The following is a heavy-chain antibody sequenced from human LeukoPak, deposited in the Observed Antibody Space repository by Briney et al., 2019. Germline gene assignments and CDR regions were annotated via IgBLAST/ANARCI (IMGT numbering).Heavy chain of an antibody. V-gene: IGHV1-69*13. CDR1: GGTFSSYA. CDR2: IIPIFGTA. CDR3: ARDYYGSGSYDHWFDP. Sequence: GASVKVSCKASGGTFSSYAISWVRQAPGQGLEWMGGIIPIFGTANYAQKFQGRVTITADESTGTAYMELSSLRSEDTAVYYCARDYYGSGSYDHWFDPWGQGTLVTVSS. J-gene: IGHJ5*02. D-gene: IGHD3-10*01.